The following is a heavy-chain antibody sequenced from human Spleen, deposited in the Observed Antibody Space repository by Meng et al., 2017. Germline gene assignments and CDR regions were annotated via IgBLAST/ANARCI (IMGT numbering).Heavy chain of an antibody. J-gene: IGHJ1*01. CDR3: VRERDAAYDFHN. Sequence: QVQLVQSGAEVKQPGASVKVSCKASGDPFTYYHIHWVRQAPGQGLEWVGINNTRYGDNSYSQKLRGRVTLTRATSSKTAFMVLISLTSRDTAVYYFVRERDAAYDFHNWGEGTLVTVSS. CDR2: NNTRYGDN. D-gene: IGHD2-15*01. V-gene: IGHV1-46*04. CDR1: GDPFTYYH.